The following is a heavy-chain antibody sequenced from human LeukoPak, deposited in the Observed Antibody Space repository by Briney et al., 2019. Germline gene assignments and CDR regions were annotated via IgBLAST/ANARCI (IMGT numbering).Heavy chain of an antibody. CDR3: ARDKAAPDY. Sequence: PGGSLRLSCAASGFIVSSYYMSWVRQAPVKGLEWVSVIHSGGDTYYADSVKGRFTISRDNAKNSLYLQMNSLRAEDTAVYYCARDKAAPDYWGQGTLVTVSS. V-gene: IGHV3-66*01. CDR1: GFIVSSYY. J-gene: IGHJ4*02. D-gene: IGHD6-6*01. CDR2: IHSGGDT.